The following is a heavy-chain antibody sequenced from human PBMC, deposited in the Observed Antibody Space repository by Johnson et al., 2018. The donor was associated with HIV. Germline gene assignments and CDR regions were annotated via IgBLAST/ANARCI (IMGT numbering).Heavy chain of an antibody. CDR2: IYSGGTT. CDR3: ASRGREIVAAGILGAFDI. CDR1: GFSVSSTY. D-gene: IGHD6-13*01. Sequence: VQLVESGGGLVQPGGSLRLSCAASGFSVSSTYMTWVRQAPGKGLEWVSVIYSGGTTWYADSVKGRFTISRDNSRDTVHLQMNSLRSEDTAVYYCASRGREIVAAGILGAFDIWGQGTMVTVSS. V-gene: IGHV3-66*02. J-gene: IGHJ3*02.